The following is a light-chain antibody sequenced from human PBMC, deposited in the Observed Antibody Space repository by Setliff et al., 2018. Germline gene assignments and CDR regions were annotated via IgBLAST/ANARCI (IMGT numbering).Light chain of an antibody. V-gene: IGLV1-44*01. J-gene: IGLJ1*01. CDR1: NSNIGSNI. CDR2: SDY. Sequence: QSVLTQPPSASGTPGQRVTISCSGSNSNIGSNIVNWYQQVPGTAPKLLIYSDYQRPSGVPDRFSGSKSGTSASLAISGLQSEDEADYYCSSWDDSLDGFYVFGTGTKVTVL. CDR3: SSWDDSLDGFYV.